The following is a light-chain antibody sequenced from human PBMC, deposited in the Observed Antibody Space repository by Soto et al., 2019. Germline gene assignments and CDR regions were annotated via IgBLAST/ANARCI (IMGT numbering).Light chain of an antibody. V-gene: IGKV4-1*01. CDR2: WAS. CDR3: QRYYTSPFT. CDR1: QSIFYSSNNKNY. Sequence: DIVMTQSPDSLAVSLGERATINCKSSQSIFYSSNNKNYLGWYQHKPGQPPKLLIYWASTRESGVPDRFSGSGSGTDFTLTISSLQAEDVAVYYCQRYYTSPFTYGQGTRLEIK. J-gene: IGKJ5*01.